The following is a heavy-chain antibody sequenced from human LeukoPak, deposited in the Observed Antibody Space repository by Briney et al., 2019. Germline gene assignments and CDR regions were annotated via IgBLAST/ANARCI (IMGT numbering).Heavy chain of an antibody. CDR3: AKALSGYQLPAYNWFDP. CDR1: GFTFSSYA. J-gene: IGHJ5*02. D-gene: IGHD2-2*01. Sequence: GGSLRLSCAASGFTFSSYAMSWVRQAPGKGLEWVSAISGSGGSTYYADSVKGRFTISRDNSKNTLYLQMNSLRAEDTAVYYCAKALSGYQLPAYNWFDPWGQGTLVTVSS. CDR2: ISGSGGST. V-gene: IGHV3-23*01.